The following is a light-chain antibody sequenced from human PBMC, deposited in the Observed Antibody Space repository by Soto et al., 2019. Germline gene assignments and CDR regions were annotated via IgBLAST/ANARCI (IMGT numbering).Light chain of an antibody. CDR2: EVS. CDR3: YSYAGSSTLR. V-gene: IGLV2-23*02. Sequence: QSVLTQPASVSGSPGQSITISCTGTSSDVGSYNLVSWYQQHPGKAPKLMIYEVSKRPSGVSNRFSGSKSGNTASLTISGLQAEDEADYYCYSYAGSSTLRFGTGTKVTVL. CDR1: SSDVGSYNL. J-gene: IGLJ1*01.